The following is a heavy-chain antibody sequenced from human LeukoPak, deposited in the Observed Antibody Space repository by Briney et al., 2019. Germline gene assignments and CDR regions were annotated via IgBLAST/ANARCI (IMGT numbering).Heavy chain of an antibody. CDR1: GFVFSTHS. CDR3: VVVVEPPDSDGFDV. CDR2: ISSSNGDI. J-gene: IGHJ3*01. D-gene: IGHD1-14*01. Sequence: GGSLRLSCAASGFVFSTHSMNWVRQAPGKGLEWVSWISSSNGDIYYADSVRGRFTISRDNARNTVSLQMNSLTIENTAVYYCVVVVEPPDSDGFDVWGQGTMITVSS. V-gene: IGHV3-21*01.